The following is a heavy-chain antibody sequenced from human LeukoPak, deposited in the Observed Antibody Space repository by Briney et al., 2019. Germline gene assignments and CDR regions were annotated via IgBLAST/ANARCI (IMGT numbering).Heavy chain of an antibody. D-gene: IGHD2-2*01. V-gene: IGHV4-4*07. CDR1: GGSISSYY. CDR2: IYTSGST. CDR3: ARFCSSTTCYWAFDV. Sequence: SETLSLTCTVSGGSISSYYWSWIRQPAGKGLEWIGRIYTSGSTNYNPSLKSRVTMSVDTSKNQFSLKLSSVTAADTVVYYCARFCSSTTCYWAFDVWGQGTMVTVSS. J-gene: IGHJ3*01.